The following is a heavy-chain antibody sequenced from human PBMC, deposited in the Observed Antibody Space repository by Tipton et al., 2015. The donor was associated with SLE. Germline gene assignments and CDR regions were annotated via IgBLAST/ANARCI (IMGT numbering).Heavy chain of an antibody. CDR3: ARALGSHYYYYGMDV. Sequence: GSLRLSCAASGFTVSSNYMSWVRQAPGKGLEWVSVIYSGGSTYYADSVKGRFTTSRDNSKNTLYLQMNSLRAEDTAVYYCARALGSHYYYYGMDVWGQGTTVTVSS. V-gene: IGHV3-53*01. CDR2: IYSGGST. CDR1: GFTVSSNY. D-gene: IGHD5-12*01. J-gene: IGHJ6*02.